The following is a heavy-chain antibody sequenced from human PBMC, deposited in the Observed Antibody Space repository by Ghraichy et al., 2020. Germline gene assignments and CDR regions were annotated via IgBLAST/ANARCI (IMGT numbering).Heavy chain of an antibody. Sequence: GGSLRLSCAASGFTFSSYGMHWVRQAPGKGLEWVALISYDGSNKYYADSVKGRFTISRDNSKNTLYLQMNSLRVEDTAVYYCAKDPRLYYYDSNTFDFWGQGPMVTVSS. CDR1: GFTFSSYG. CDR2: ISYDGSNK. CDR3: AKDPRLYYYDSNTFDF. V-gene: IGHV3-30*18. D-gene: IGHD3-22*01. J-gene: IGHJ3*01.